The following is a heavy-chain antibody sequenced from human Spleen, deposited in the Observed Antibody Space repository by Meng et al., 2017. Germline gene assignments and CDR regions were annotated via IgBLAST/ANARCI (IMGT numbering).Heavy chain of an antibody. J-gene: IGHJ4*02. CDR1: VGFFRDYY. CDR3: AREPNYGDYGGGFDY. D-gene: IGHD4-17*01. Sequence: LLTCGPGILTASATLVLTGVVSVGFFRDYYGSWIRPPPGKGLEWIGEINHSGSTNYNPSLKSRVTISVDTSKNQFSLKLSSVTAADTAVYYCAREPNYGDYGGGFDYWGQGTLVTVSS. CDR2: INHSGST. V-gene: IGHV4-34*01.